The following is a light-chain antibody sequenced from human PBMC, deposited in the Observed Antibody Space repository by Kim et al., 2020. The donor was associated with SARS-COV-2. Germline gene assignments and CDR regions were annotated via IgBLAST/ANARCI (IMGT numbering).Light chain of an antibody. Sequence: ALGQKVRITCQGNSLRSSYATWYQQKPGQAPIVVIYGKNNRPSGIPDRFSGSSSGNAASLTITGTQAGDEADYYCNSRDSNDNVVFGGGTQLTVL. J-gene: IGLJ2*01. CDR2: GKN. CDR3: NSRDSNDNVV. CDR1: SLRSSY. V-gene: IGLV3-19*01.